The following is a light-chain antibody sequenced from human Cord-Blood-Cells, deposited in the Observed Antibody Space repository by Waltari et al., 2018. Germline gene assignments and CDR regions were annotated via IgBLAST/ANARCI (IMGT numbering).Light chain of an antibody. Sequence: AIQMTQSPSSMSASVADRSTMTCRASQGIRNDLGWYQQKPGKAPKLLIYAASSLQSGVPSRFSGSGSGTDFTLTISSLQPEDFATYYCLQDYNYPLTFGGGTKVEIK. J-gene: IGKJ4*01. CDR1: QGIRND. V-gene: IGKV1-6*01. CDR2: AAS. CDR3: LQDYNYPLT.